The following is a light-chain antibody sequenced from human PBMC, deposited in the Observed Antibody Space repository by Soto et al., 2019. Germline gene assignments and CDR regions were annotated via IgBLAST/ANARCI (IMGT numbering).Light chain of an antibody. CDR2: AAS. V-gene: IGKV1-39*01. CDR1: QSTSSY. Sequence: DIQMTQSPSSLSASVGDRVTITCLASQSTSSYVNWYQQKPGKVPKLLIYAASSLQSRIPSRFSGSGSGTDFTLTISSLQPEDFPTYYWPQSYSTLALTFGGATMVDIK. CDR3: PQSYSTLALT. J-gene: IGKJ4*01.